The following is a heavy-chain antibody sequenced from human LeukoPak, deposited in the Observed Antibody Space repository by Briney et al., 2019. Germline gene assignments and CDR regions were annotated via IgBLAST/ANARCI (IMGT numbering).Heavy chain of an antibody. CDR3: ARDVISSSSPEWAFDP. Sequence: SVKVSCKASGGTFSSYAISWVRQAPGQGLEWMGGIIPIFGTANYAQKFQGRVTITADESTSTAYIELSSLRSEDTAVYYCARDVISSSSPEWAFDPWGQGTLVTVSS. J-gene: IGHJ5*02. CDR2: IIPIFGTA. D-gene: IGHD6-13*01. V-gene: IGHV1-69*01. CDR1: GGTFSSYA.